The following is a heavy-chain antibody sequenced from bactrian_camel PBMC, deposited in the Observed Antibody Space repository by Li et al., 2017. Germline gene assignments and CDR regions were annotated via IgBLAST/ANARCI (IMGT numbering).Heavy chain of an antibody. V-gene: IGHV3S1*01. Sequence: HVQLVESGGGSVQAGGSLKLSCVASGYSDSGFCVGWFRQVPGKERVGVASIYIGGHSTTYADSVKGRFTISQDTAKNTVYLQMNSLKPEDSAMYYCAVDTRWRRCAFISTGAREDLFQYWGPGTQVTVS. D-gene: IGHD3*01. J-gene: IGHJ4*01. CDR1: GYSDSGFC. CDR3: AVDTRWRRCAFISTGAREDLFQY. CDR2: IYIGGHST.